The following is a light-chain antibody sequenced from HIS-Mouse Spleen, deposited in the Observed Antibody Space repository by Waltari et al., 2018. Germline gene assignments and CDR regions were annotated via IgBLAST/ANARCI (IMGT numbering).Light chain of an antibody. CDR3: QQYGSSPFT. CDR2: GAS. CDR1: QSVSSSY. V-gene: IGKV3-20*01. Sequence: EIVLTQSPGTLSLSHGERATLPCRASQSVSSSYLAWYQQKPGQAPRLLIYGASSRATGIPDRFSGSGSGTDFTLTISRLEPEDFAVYYCQQYGSSPFTFGPGTKVDIK. J-gene: IGKJ3*01.